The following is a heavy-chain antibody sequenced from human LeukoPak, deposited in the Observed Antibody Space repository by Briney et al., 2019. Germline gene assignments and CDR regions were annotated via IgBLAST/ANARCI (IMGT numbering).Heavy chain of an antibody. Sequence: SVKVSCKASGGTFSSYAISWVRQAPGQGLEWMGGIIPIFGTANYAQKFQGRVTITADKSTSTAYMELSSLRSEDTAVYYCVCYYGSGSYQKYYFDYWGQGTLVTVSS. J-gene: IGHJ4*02. CDR1: GGTFSSYA. D-gene: IGHD3-10*01. V-gene: IGHV1-69*06. CDR3: VCYYGSGSYQKYYFDY. CDR2: IIPIFGTA.